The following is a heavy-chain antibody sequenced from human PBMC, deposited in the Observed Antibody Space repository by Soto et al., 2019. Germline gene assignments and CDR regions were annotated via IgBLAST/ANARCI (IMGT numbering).Heavy chain of an antibody. CDR3: AKTTTAMVPEDAFDI. J-gene: IGHJ3*02. V-gene: IGHV3-23*01. CDR2: ISAGGGST. CDR1: GFTFSNFA. D-gene: IGHD5-18*01. Sequence: GGSLRLSCAASGFTFSNFAVLWARPAPGEGLECVSAISAGGGSTYYADSVKGRFTISRDNSKNTLYLQMNSLRAEDTAVHYCAKTTTAMVPEDAFDIWGQGTMVTVSS.